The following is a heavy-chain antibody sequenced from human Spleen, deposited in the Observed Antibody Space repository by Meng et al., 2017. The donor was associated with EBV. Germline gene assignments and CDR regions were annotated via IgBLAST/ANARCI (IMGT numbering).Heavy chain of an antibody. Sequence: LQSAGSGPGQVKPPQTLSLTVYCSVYSIRSFYYWGWIRQPPGRGLEWIGSVHYTGSTYYSPSLKSRVTVSVDTSKNQFSLRLTSVTAADTAVYYCARPFPSWQSPRLDPFGAWGQGTLVTVSS. V-gene: IGHV4-39*01. CDR3: ARPFPSWQSPRLDPFGA. CDR1: VYSIRSFYY. D-gene: IGHD6-19*01. CDR2: VHYTGST. J-gene: IGHJ5*02.